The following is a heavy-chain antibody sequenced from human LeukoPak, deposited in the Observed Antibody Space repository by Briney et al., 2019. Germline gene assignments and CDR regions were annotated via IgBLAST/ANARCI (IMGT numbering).Heavy chain of an antibody. CDR3: AKINNNDDY. Sequence: GGSLRLSCGASGFTFTTFGIHWVRQAPGKGLEWVAAISPHGDIEYYTDSVKGRFTISRDNSKNMIYLQMNSLRGEDSAVYYCAKINNNDDYWGQGNLVTVSS. D-gene: IGHD1/OR15-1a*01. J-gene: IGHJ4*02. V-gene: IGHV3-30*18. CDR1: GFTFTTFG. CDR2: ISPHGDIE.